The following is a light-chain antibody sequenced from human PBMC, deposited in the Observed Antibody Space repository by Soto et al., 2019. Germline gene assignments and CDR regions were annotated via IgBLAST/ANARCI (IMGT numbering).Light chain of an antibody. CDR1: QSISSY. J-gene: IGKJ1*01. CDR3: QQSYITPWG. V-gene: IGKV1-39*01. CDR2: AAS. Sequence: DIQMTQSPSSLSASVGDRVIITCRASQSISSYLNWYQQKPGKAPKFLIYAASSLQRGVPSRFSGSGSGTDFTLTISSLQPEDFATYYCQQSYITPWGFGQGTKVDIK.